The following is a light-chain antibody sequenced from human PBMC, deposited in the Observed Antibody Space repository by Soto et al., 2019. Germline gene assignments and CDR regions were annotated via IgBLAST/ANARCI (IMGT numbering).Light chain of an antibody. J-gene: IGKJ3*01. CDR1: QSVSSSY. CDR3: QQYGSSPLFS. V-gene: IGKV3-20*01. Sequence: EIVLTQSPGTLSLSPGARASLSCRASQSVSSSYLGWYQQKPGQAPRLLIHGATSRATGIPDRFSGSGSGTDVTLTISRLEPEDFAVYYWQQYGSSPLFSFGPGTKVDIK. CDR2: GAT.